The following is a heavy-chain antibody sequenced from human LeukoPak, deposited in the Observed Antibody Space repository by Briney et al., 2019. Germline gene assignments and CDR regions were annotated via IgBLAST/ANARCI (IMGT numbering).Heavy chain of an antibody. Sequence: PGGSLRLSCAVSEFTFSRYWMSCVRQAPGKGLDWVATIKQDGSEKYYVDSVEGRFTISRDNSKNSLYLQMDSLRAEDTAVYYCARVFWSATSYYFEYWGQGALVTVSS. CDR3: ARVFWSATSYYFEY. CDR2: IKQDGSEK. J-gene: IGHJ4*02. CDR1: EFTFSRYW. V-gene: IGHV3-7*05. D-gene: IGHD3-3*01.